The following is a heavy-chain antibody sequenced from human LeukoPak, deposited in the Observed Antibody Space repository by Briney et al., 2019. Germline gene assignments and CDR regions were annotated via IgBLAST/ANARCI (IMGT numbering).Heavy chain of an antibody. D-gene: IGHD3-22*01. J-gene: IGHJ5*02. CDR2: IYSSGNT. CDR3: ARHYYDIRKHQNWFDP. V-gene: IGHV4-4*09. CDR1: GGSIRNYY. Sequence: SETLSLTCTVSGGSIRNYYWSWIRQPPGKGLEYIGYIYSSGNTNYNPSLKSRVTISVDTSKNQFSLKLSSVTAADTAVYYCARHYYDIRKHQNWFDPWGQGTLVTVSS.